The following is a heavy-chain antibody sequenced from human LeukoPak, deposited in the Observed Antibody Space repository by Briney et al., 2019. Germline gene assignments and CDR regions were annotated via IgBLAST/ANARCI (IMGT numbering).Heavy chain of an antibody. D-gene: IGHD6-13*01. J-gene: IGHJ5*02. CDR1: GGSFSGYY. Sequence: LETLSLTCAVYGGSFSGYYWNWIRQPPGKGLEWIGEINHSGSTNYNPSLKSRVTISVDTSKNQFSLKLSSVTAADTAVYYCARGGIAAAGWFDPWGQGTLVTVSS. CDR3: ARGGIAAAGWFDP. V-gene: IGHV4-34*01. CDR2: INHSGST.